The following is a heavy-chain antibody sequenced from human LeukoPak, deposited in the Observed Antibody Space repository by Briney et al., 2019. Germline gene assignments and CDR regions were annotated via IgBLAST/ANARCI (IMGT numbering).Heavy chain of an antibody. D-gene: IGHD3-16*02. CDR3: AREPREIASI. J-gene: IGHJ3*02. CDR2: MNPASGNT. CDR1: GYTFTSYD. V-gene: IGHV1-8*01. Sequence: ASVKVSCKASGYTFTSYDINWVRQATGQGLEWVGYMNPASGNTGYAQKFQGRVTMTTDTSISTAYMELSSLRSEDTAVYYCAREPREIASIWGQGTMVTVSS.